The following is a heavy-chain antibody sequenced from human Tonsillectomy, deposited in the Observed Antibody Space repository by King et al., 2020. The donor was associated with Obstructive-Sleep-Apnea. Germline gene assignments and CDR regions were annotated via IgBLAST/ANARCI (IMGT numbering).Heavy chain of an antibody. Sequence: VQLVESGAEVKKPGSSVKVSCKASGGTFSSYTISWVRQAPGQGLEWMGGIIPMLGIANNAQKFQGRVTITADKSTSTAYMELSSLRSEDTAVYYCVRDLKRTACWGLGTLVTVSS. D-gene: IGHD1-1*01. CDR1: GGTFSSYT. CDR3: VRDLKRTAC. CDR2: IIPMLGIA. J-gene: IGHJ4*02. V-gene: IGHV1-69*09.